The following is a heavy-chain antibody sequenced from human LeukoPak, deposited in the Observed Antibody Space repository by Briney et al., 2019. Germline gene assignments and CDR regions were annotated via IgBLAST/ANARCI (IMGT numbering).Heavy chain of an antibody. CDR2: IYTSGST. V-gene: IGHV4-61*02. D-gene: IGHD5-18*01. CDR3: ARESEQVDTAMAQQNNWFDP. J-gene: IGHJ5*02. CDR1: GGSISSGSYY. Sequence: TSETLSLTCTVSGGSISSGSYYGSWIRQPAGKGLEWIGRIYTSGSTNYNPSLKSRVTISVDTSKNQFSLKLSSVTAADTAVYYCARESEQVDTAMAQQNNWFDPWGQGTLVTVSS.